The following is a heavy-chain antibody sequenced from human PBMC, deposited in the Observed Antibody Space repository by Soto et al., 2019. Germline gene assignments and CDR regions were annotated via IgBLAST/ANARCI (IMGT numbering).Heavy chain of an antibody. CDR3: ARGVSSGWSDFDY. CDR1: GGSVSSGSYY. V-gene: IGHV4-61*01. J-gene: IGHJ4*02. CDR2: IYYSGST. Sequence: SETLSLTCTVSGGSVSSGSYYWSWIRQPPGKGLEWIGYIYYSGSTNYNPSLKSRVTISVDTSKNQFSLKLSSVTAADTAVYYCARGVSSGWSDFDYCGQGTMVTVSS. D-gene: IGHD6-19*01.